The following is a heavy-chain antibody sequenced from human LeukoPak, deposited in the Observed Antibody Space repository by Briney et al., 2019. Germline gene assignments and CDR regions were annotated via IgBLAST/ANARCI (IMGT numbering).Heavy chain of an antibody. CDR3: AREGPTSWRSPMDV. J-gene: IGHJ6*02. Sequence: PGGSLRLSCAASGFTFSSYAMHWVRQAPGKGLEWVAVISYDGSNKYYADSVKGRFTISRDNSKNTLYLQMNSLRAEDTAVYYCAREGPTSWRSPMDVWGQGTTVTVSS. CDR2: ISYDGSNK. D-gene: IGHD5-24*01. V-gene: IGHV3-30-3*01. CDR1: GFTFSSYA.